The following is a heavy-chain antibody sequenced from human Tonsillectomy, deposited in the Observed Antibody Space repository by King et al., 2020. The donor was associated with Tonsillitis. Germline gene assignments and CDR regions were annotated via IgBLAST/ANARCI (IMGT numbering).Heavy chain of an antibody. V-gene: IGHV4-39*07. Sequence: QMQLQESGPGLVKPSETLSLTCTVSGGSITNSYYYWGWIRQPPGKGLEWIGSIYYSGTTFYNPSLKSRVTISVDTSKNQFSLKLSSVTAADTALYYCARLDYGDSRTANFYGMDVWGQGTTVTVSS. CDR1: GGSITNSYYY. D-gene: IGHD4-17*01. CDR2: IYYSGTT. J-gene: IGHJ6*02. CDR3: ARLDYGDSRTANFYGMDV.